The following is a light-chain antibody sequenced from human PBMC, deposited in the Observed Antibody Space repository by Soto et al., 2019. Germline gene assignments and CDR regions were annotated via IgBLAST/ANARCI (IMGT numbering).Light chain of an antibody. J-gene: IGKJ4*01. CDR1: QSVDNSY. Sequence: EIVLTQSPGTLSLSPGERATLSCRASQSVDNSYLAWFQQKPGQAPRLLIDDASRRATGIPDRFSGSGSGTDFTLTISRLEPEDFAVYYCQQCAHSPLTFGGGTKVEIK. CDR3: QQCAHSPLT. CDR2: DAS. V-gene: IGKV3-20*01.